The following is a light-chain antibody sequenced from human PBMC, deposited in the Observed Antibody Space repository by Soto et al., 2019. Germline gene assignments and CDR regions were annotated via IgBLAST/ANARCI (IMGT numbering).Light chain of an antibody. Sequence: VVSQSPAILSLSPGERANLSCRASQSVPSTYFAWYQQKAGQPPRLLISGTSNRATGIPDRFSGSGSGTDFTLTISRLEPEDFAVYFCQQFGNSPWTFGQGTKVEI. CDR3: QQFGNSPWT. CDR2: GTS. J-gene: IGKJ1*01. V-gene: IGKV3-20*01. CDR1: QSVPSTY.